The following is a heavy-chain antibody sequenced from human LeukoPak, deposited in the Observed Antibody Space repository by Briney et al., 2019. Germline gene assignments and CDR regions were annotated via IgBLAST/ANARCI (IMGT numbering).Heavy chain of an antibody. CDR3: ARDLHDYGDYLDY. J-gene: IGHJ4*02. D-gene: IGHD4-17*01. V-gene: IGHV1-46*01. CDR2: INPSGGST. CDR1: GYTFTGYY. Sequence: ASVKVSCKASGYTFTGYYMHWVRQAPGQGLEWMGIINPSGGSTSYAQKFQGRVTMTRDMSTSTVYMELSSLRSEDTAVYYCARDLHDYGDYLDYWGQGTLVTVSS.